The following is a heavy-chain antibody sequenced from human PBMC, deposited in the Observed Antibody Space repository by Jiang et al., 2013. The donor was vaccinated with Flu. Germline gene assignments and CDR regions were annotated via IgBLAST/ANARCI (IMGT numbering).Heavy chain of an antibody. Sequence: GYTVTDYAMNWVRQAPGQGLEWMGWINTKTGNPTYAQGFTGRFVFSLDTSVSTAYLQISSLKAEDTAVYFCARDLREMTTMDYYYYGLDVWGQGTTVTVSS. CDR1: GYTVTDYA. D-gene: IGHD5-24*01. CDR2: INTKTGNP. V-gene: IGHV7-4-1*02. CDR3: ARDLREMTTMDYYYYGLDV. J-gene: IGHJ6*02.